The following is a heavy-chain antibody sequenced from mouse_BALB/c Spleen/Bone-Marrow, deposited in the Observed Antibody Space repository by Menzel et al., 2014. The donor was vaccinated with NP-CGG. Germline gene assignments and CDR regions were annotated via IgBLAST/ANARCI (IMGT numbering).Heavy chain of an antibody. CDR2: ISSGSSTI. J-gene: IGHJ2*01. CDR1: GFTFSSFG. D-gene: IGHD1-1*01. CDR3: ARSGSSSGYFDY. Sequence: EVQRVESGGGLVQPGGSRKLSCAASGFTFSSFGMHWVRQAPEKGLGWVAYISSGSSTIYYADTVMGRFTISRDDPKNTLFLQMTSLRSEDTAMYYCARSGSSSGYFDYWGQGTTLTASS. V-gene: IGHV5-17*02.